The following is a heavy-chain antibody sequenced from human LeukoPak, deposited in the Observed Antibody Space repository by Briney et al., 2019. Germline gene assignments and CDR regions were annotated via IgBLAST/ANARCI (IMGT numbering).Heavy chain of an antibody. CDR2: IITILGTA. CDR1: GGTFSSYA. CDR3: ARDDRPNSGSYY. Sequence: GASVKVSCKASGGTFSSYAISWVRQAPGQGLEWMGRIITILGTANYAQKFQGRVTITADKSTSTAYMELSSMRSEDTAVYYCARDDRPNSGSYYWGQGTLVTVSS. V-gene: IGHV1-69*04. D-gene: IGHD1-26*01. J-gene: IGHJ4*02.